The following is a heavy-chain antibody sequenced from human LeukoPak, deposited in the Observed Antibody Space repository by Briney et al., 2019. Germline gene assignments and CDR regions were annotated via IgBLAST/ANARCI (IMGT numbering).Heavy chain of an antibody. CDR2: IYTSGST. J-gene: IGHJ4*02. D-gene: IGHD2-8*01. V-gene: IGHV4-61*02. CDR3: ARVKGYCTNGICYSPGGDY. Sequence: PSQTLSLTCTVSVGSISSGSYYWSWIRQPAGKGLEWIGRIYTSGSTNYNPSLKSRVTISVDTSKNQFSLKLSSEPAADTAVYYCARVKGYCTNGICYSPGGDYWGQGTLVTVSS. CDR1: VGSISSGSYY.